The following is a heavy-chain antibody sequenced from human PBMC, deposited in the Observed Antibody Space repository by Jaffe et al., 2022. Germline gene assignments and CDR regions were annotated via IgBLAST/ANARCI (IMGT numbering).Heavy chain of an antibody. CDR3: AKDPPGGSSWYWDYFDY. CDR2: ISGSGGST. V-gene: IGHV3-23*01. Sequence: EVQLLESGGGLVQPGGSLRLSCAASGFTFSSYAMSWVRQAPGKGLEWVSAISGSGGSTYYADSVKGRFTISRDNSKNTLYLQMNSLRAEDTAVYYCAKDPPGGSSWYWDYFDYWGQGTLVTVSS. D-gene: IGHD6-13*01. J-gene: IGHJ4*02. CDR1: GFTFSSYA.